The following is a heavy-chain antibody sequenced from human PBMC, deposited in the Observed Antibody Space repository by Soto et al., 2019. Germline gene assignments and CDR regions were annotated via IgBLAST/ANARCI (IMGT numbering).Heavy chain of an antibody. V-gene: IGHV4-59*08. CDR1: GGSISSYY. CDR2: IYYSGST. J-gene: IGHJ5*02. D-gene: IGHD3-3*01. CDR3: ARGLRGHYYDFWSGYYDGNWFDP. Sequence: SETLSLTCTVSGGSISSYYCSWIRQPPGKGLEWIGYIYYSGSTYYNPSLKSRVTISVDTSKNQFSLKLSSVTAADTAVYYCARGLRGHYYDFWSGYYDGNWFDPWGQGTLVTVSS.